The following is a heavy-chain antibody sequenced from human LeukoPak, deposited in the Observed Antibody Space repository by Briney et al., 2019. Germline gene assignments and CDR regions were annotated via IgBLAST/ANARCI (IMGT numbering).Heavy chain of an antibody. CDR3: AKSDSTSYNAFDI. Sequence: GGSLRLSCTASGFTFSIFAMSWVRQAPGGGLEWVSSISSSSTSTYYADSVKGRFTISRDNSKNTLYLQMNSLRAEDTAVYYCAKSDSTSYNAFDIWGQGTMVTVSP. V-gene: IGHV3-23*01. J-gene: IGHJ3*02. CDR2: ISSSSTST. CDR1: GFTFSIFA. D-gene: IGHD2/OR15-2a*01.